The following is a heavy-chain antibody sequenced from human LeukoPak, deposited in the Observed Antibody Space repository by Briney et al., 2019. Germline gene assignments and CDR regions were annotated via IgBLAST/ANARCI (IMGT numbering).Heavy chain of an antibody. CDR3: ARVLVGNGRHYDFWSGYRKRSYYFDY. D-gene: IGHD3-3*01. V-gene: IGHV1-8*01. CDR2: MNPNSGNT. Sequence: GASVKVSCKASGYTFTSYDINWVRQATGQGLEWMGWMNPNSGNTGYAQKFQGRVTMTRNTSLSTAYMELSSLRSEDTAVYYCARVLVGNGRHYDFWSGYRKRSYYFDYWGQGTLVTVSS. CDR1: GYTFTSYD. J-gene: IGHJ4*02.